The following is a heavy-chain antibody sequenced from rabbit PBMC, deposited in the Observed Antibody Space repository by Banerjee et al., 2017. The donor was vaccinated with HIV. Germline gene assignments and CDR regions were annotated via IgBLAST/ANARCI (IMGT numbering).Heavy chain of an antibody. D-gene: IGHD1-1*01. CDR1: GFSFGDRDV. J-gene: IGHJ4*01. V-gene: IGHV1S45*01. Sequence: QEQLVESGGGLVQPEGSLTLTCKASGFSFGDRDVMCWVRQAPGKGLEWIACINASTGKPVYATWAKGRFTISRTSSTTVTLRMTSLKVADRATYFCARDLVGVIGWNFYLWGPGTLVTVS. CDR3: ARDLVGVIGWNFYL. CDR2: INASTGKP.